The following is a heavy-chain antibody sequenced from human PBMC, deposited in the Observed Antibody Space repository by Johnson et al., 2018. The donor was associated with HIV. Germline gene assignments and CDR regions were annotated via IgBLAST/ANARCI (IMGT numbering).Heavy chain of an antibody. V-gene: IGHV3-30-3*01. D-gene: IGHD1-26*01. CDR3: ARDLPLSGSDEGSYAFDI. CDR2: ISYDGYNK. CDR1: GFTFSSYA. J-gene: IGHJ3*02. Sequence: QVQLVESGGGVVQPGRSLRLSCAASGFTFSSYAMHWVRQAPGKGLEWVAVISYDGYNKYYVDSVKGRFTISIDNSKNTMYLQMNSLRAEDTAVYYCARDLPLSGSDEGSYAFDIWGQGTMVTVSS.